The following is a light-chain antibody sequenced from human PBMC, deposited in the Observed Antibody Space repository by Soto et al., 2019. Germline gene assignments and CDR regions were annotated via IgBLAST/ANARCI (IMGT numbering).Light chain of an antibody. J-gene: IGKJ5*01. V-gene: IGKV1D-12*01. CDR3: KQASSFPLT. Sequence: DIQMTQSPSSVSASVGDRVTITCRASQGISSWLAWYQQKPGKAHKLLIYAAYSLQSGVQSRFSGSASGTYFTLTIRSLQPEDFATYYCKQASSFPLTFGQGTRLEIK. CDR1: QGISSW. CDR2: AAY.